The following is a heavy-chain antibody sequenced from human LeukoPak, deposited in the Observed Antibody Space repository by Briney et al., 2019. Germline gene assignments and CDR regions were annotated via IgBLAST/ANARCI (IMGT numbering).Heavy chain of an antibody. CDR3: ARVKSGQQLAYFYYYMDV. V-gene: IGHV4-39*01. CDR2: IYYSGST. CDR1: GGSISSSSYY. J-gene: IGHJ6*03. Sequence: SETLSLTCTVSGGSISSSSYYWGWIRQPPGKGLEWIGSIYYSGSTYYNPSLKSRVTMSVDTSKNQFSLSLSSVTAADTAVYYCARVKSGQQLAYFYYYMDVWGKGTTVTASS. D-gene: IGHD6-13*01.